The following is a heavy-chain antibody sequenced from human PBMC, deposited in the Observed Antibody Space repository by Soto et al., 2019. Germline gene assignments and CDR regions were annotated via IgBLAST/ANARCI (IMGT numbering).Heavy chain of an antibody. D-gene: IGHD2-2*02. CDR1: GGTFSSYT. CDR2: IIPILGIA. V-gene: IGHV1-69*08. J-gene: IGHJ5*02. Sequence: QVQLVQSGAEVKKPGSSVKVSCKASGGTFSSYTISWVRQAPGQGLEWMGRIIPILGIANYAQKFQGRVTITADKXTXTXXMELSSLRSEDTAVYYCARDPIGCSSTSCYRRFDPWGQGTLVTVSS. CDR3: ARDPIGCSSTSCYRRFDP.